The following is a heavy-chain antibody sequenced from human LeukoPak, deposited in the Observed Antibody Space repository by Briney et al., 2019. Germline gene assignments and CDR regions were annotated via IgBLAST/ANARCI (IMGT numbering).Heavy chain of an antibody. V-gene: IGHV4-4*07. CDR1: GGSISSYY. J-gene: IGHJ4*02. CDR3: ASLSTVTTSFDY. Sequence: TSETLSLTCTVSGGSISSYYWSWIRQPAGKGLEWIGRIYTSGTTHYNPSLKSRVTMSVDTSKNQFSLKLSSVTAADTAVYYCASLSTVTTSFDYWGKEPLVTVSS. CDR2: IYTSGTT. D-gene: IGHD4-17*01.